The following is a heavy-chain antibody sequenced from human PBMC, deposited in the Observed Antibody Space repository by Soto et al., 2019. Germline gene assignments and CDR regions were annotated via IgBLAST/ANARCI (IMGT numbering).Heavy chain of an antibody. V-gene: IGHV4-38-2*01. Sequence: ASETLSLTCAVSGYSISSGYYWGWIRQTPGKGLEWIASIYHSGSTYYNPSLKSRVTISVDTSKNQFSLKLTSVTAADTAVYYCARGAATVTPGWFDPWGQGIMVTV. J-gene: IGHJ5*02. CDR2: IYHSGST. CDR3: ARGAATVTPGWFDP. D-gene: IGHD4-17*01. CDR1: GYSISSGYY.